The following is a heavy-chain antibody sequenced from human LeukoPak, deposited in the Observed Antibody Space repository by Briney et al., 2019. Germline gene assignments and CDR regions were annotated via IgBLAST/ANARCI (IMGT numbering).Heavy chain of an antibody. Sequence: WIGEINHSGSTNYNPSLKSRVTISVDTSKNQFSLKLSSVTAADTAVYYCARFPSSRGWFDPWGQGTLVTVSS. CDR3: ARFPSSRGWFDP. J-gene: IGHJ5*02. CDR2: INHSGST. D-gene: IGHD6-13*01. V-gene: IGHV4-34*01.